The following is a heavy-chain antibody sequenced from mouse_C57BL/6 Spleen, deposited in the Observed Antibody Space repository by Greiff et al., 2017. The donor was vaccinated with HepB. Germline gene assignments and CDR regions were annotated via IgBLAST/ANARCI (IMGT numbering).Heavy chain of an antibody. J-gene: IGHJ2*01. V-gene: IGHV5-4*03. Sequence: EVMLVESGGGLVKPGGSLKLSCAASGFTFSSYAMSWVRQTPEKRLEWVATISDGGSYTYYPDNVKGRFTISRDNAKNNLYLQMSHLKSEDTAMYYCARSLIGTDYWGQGTTLTVSS. CDR2: ISDGGSYT. CDR3: ARSLIGTDY. CDR1: GFTFSSYA. D-gene: IGHD4-1*01.